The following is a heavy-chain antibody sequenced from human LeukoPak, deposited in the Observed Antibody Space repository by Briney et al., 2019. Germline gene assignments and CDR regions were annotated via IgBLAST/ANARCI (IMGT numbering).Heavy chain of an antibody. CDR2: INQDGSEK. J-gene: IGHJ4*02. Sequence: PGGSLRLPCAASGFTFSNFWMSWVRQAPGKGLEWVANINQDGSEKNYVDSVKGRFTISRDSAKNSLYLQMDSLRVEDTAIYYCARCSGWAFKNWGQGTLVTVSS. CDR3: ARCSGWAFKN. CDR1: GFTFSNFW. V-gene: IGHV3-7*01. D-gene: IGHD6-19*01.